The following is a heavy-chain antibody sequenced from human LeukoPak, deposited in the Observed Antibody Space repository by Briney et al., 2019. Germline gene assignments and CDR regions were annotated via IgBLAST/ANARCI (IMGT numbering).Heavy chain of an antibody. V-gene: IGHV4-34*01. D-gene: IGHD6-19*01. CDR1: GVSFSGYY. J-gene: IGHJ6*02. CDR2: INHSGST. Sequence: SETLSLTCAVYGVSFSGYYWSWIRQPPGKGLEWIGEINHSGSTNYNPSLKSRVTISVDTSKNQLSLKLSSVTAADAAVYYCAGIAVAGTGTLVYMDVWGQGTTVTVSS. CDR3: AGIAVAGTGTLVYMDV.